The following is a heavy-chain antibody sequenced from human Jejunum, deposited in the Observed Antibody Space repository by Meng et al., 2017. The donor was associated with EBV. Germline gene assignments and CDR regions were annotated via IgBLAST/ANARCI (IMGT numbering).Heavy chain of an antibody. D-gene: IGHD1-1*01. CDR3: ARDERLGPYYFEY. J-gene: IGHJ4*02. Sequence: QVQLVQSGAEVKKPGASVKISCRASGYTFTTYGIHWPRQAPGERLELMGWINTGNGDTLYAQKFQGRVTITRDTSVNTVYMDLSSLLSEDTAMYYCARDERLGPYYFEYWGQGTLVTVSS. CDR1: GYTFTTYG. V-gene: IGHV1-3*04. CDR2: INTGNGDT.